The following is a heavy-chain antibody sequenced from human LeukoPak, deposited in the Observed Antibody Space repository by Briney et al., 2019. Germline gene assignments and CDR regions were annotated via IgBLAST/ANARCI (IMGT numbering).Heavy chain of an antibody. D-gene: IGHD3-9*01. CDR1: GFPFSNYA. J-gene: IGHJ4*02. CDR2: LTDSGGNT. CDR3: AKWGDYDVLTGYYVSDY. Sequence: GASLRLSCAPSGFPFSNYAMSWVRQAPGKGLEWLSALTDSGGNTYYADSEKGRFTISRDNSKNTVFLQMNSLRAEDTAVYYCAKWGDYDVLTGYYVSDYWGQGTLVTVSS. V-gene: IGHV3-23*01.